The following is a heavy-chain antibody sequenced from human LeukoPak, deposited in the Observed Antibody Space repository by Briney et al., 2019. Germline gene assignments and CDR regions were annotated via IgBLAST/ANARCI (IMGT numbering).Heavy chain of an antibody. D-gene: IGHD6-19*01. Sequence: SETLSLTCTVSGGSISSYYWSWIRQPPGKGLEWIGFIYYSGSTNYNPSLKSRVTMSIDTSKNQFSLRLSSVTAADTAVYYRARGGSSGWPDYWGQGILVTVAS. V-gene: IGHV4-59*01. CDR2: IYYSGST. CDR1: GGSISSYY. CDR3: ARGGSSGWPDY. J-gene: IGHJ4*02.